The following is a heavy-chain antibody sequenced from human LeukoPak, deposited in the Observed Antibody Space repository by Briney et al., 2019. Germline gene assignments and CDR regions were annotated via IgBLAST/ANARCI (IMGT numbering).Heavy chain of an antibody. CDR3: AKDRGFLEWLSSPFDY. D-gene: IGHD3-3*01. J-gene: IGHJ4*02. CDR2: ISWNSGSI. V-gene: IGHV3-9*01. Sequence: GGSLRLSCAASGFTFDDYAMHWVRHAPGKGLEWVSGISWNSGSIGYADSVKGRFTISRDNAKNSLYLQMNSLRAEDTALYYCAKDRGFLEWLSSPFDYWGQGTLVTVSS. CDR1: GFTFDDYA.